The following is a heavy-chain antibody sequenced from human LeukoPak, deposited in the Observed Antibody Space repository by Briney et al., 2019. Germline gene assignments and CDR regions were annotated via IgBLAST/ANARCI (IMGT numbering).Heavy chain of an antibody. Sequence: GASEKVSCKVSGYAVIDLSMQWGRQTPELGLGWMGGFHPEDGATDGETIYAQKIDGRVTMTAKTSTDTAYMEWSSLRSDDTAEYFRAAYTLVRGRPINHWGQGTLVTVSS. D-gene: IGHD3-10*01. V-gene: IGHV1-24*01. CDR3: AAYTLVRGRPINH. CDR2: FHPEDGATDGET. J-gene: IGHJ5*02. CDR1: GYAVIDLS.